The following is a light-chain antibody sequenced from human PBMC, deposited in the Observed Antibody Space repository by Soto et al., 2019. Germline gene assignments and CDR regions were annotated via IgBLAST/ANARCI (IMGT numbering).Light chain of an antibody. V-gene: IGKV3-11*01. Sequence: EIVLTQSPVTLSLSPGERATLSCRASQSVSSYLAWYQQRPGHAPRLLIYDASNRATDIPARFSGSGSGTDFTLTTSSLEPEDFAVYYCQQRSNWPLTFGGGTKVEIK. CDR2: DAS. CDR3: QQRSNWPLT. J-gene: IGKJ4*01. CDR1: QSVSSY.